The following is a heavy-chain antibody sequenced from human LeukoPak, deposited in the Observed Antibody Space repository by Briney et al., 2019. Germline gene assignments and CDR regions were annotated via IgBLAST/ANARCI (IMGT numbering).Heavy chain of an antibody. J-gene: IGHJ6*03. Sequence: SETLSLTCSGSNYSISNSLYWGWLRQPPGKGLEWIGSIYRSGSTFYNPSLKSRVTISLDTSRNQFSLKLSSVTAADTAVYFCARGTYGYYMDVWGKGTTVTVSS. D-gene: IGHD4-17*01. CDR2: IYRSGST. V-gene: IGHV4-38-2*02. CDR3: ARGTYGYYMDV. CDR1: NYSISNSLY.